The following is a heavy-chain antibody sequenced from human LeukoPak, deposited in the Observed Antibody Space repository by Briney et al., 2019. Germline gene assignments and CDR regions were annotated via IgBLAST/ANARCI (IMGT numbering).Heavy chain of an antibody. Sequence: PSATLSLTCTVSGGSISGSYWSSIPEPPGKRLEWIEYMYNSGSTNYTHYITSRVSISTDTSKTQFSLKLRYLTAVDTAISSCARGIKLSGDYGYWGQGILVTVSS. V-gene: IGHV4-59*01. J-gene: IGHJ4*02. CDR2: MYNSGST. CDR1: GGSISGSY. CDR3: ARGIKLSGDYGY. D-gene: IGHD4-17*01.